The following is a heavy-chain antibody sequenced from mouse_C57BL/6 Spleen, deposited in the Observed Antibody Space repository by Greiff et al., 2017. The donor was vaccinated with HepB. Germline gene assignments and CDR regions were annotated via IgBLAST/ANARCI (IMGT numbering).Heavy chain of an antibody. D-gene: IGHD1-1*01. CDR3: ARHEGRSYYYGSSYGYFDV. J-gene: IGHJ1*03. CDR1: GYTFTEYT. CDR2: FYPGSGSI. V-gene: IGHV1-62-2*01. Sequence: VQLQQSGAELVKPGASVKLSCKASGYTFTEYTIHWVKQRSGQGLEWIGWFYPGSGSIKYNEKFKDKATLTADKSSSTVYMELSRLTSEDSAVYFCARHEGRSYYYGSSYGYFDVWGTGTTVTVSS.